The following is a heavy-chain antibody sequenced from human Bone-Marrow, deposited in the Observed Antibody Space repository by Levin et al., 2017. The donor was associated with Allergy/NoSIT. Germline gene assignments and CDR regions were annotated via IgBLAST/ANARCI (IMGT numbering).Heavy chain of an antibody. CDR1: GYTFTSYA. J-gene: IGHJ4*02. Sequence: PTASVKVSCKASGYTFTSYAMHWVRQAPGQRLEWMGWINAGNGNTKYSQKFQGRVTITRDTSASTAYMELSSLRSEDTAVYYCAREGVLSRESFEDPYYFDYWGQGTLVTVSS. CDR3: AREGVLSRESFEDPYYFDY. V-gene: IGHV1-3*01. D-gene: IGHD3-9*01. CDR2: INAGNGNT.